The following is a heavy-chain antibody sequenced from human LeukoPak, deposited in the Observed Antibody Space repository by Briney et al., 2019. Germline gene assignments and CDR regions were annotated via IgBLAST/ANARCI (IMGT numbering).Heavy chain of an antibody. CDR2: IYYSGST. CDR1: GGSISSYY. Sequence: PAETLSLTCTVSGGSISSYYWSWTRQPPGKGLEWIGYIYYSGSTNYNPSLKSRVTISVDTSKNQFSLKLSSVTAADTAVYYCARAGRTFSGGWFDPWGQGTLVTVSS. V-gene: IGHV4-59*01. J-gene: IGHJ5*02. D-gene: IGHD3-16*01. CDR3: ARAGRTFSGGWFDP.